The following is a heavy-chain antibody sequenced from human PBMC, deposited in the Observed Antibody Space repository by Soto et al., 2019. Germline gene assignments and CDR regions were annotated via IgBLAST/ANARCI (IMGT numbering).Heavy chain of an antibody. J-gene: IGHJ4*02. CDR3: TKSSGGSSSVGMDY. Sequence: PWGSLRLSCAGSGFIFKNYALNCVRHSPFKWLEWVASITRDGYNKYYADSVKGRFTISRDNSRDTLSLQMTALTIEDSSVYYCTKSSGGSSSVGMDYWGQGTRVTVSS. CDR2: ITRDGYNK. CDR1: GFIFKNYA. D-gene: IGHD6-6*01. V-gene: IGHV3-30*04.